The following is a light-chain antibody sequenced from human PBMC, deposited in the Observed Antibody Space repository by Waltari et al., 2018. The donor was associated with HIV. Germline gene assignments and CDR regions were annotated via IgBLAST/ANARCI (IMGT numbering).Light chain of an antibody. J-gene: IGKJ1*01. Sequence: DIVMNQSPDSLAVFPGERATTNCPSSQSLFFPSNNNNKNYLTWYQQKPGHPPKLLIYWSNARESGVPERFSGGGSGTDFTLTISSLQPDDVAIYFCQQHYSLPWTFGQGTKVEI. V-gene: IGKV4-1*01. CDR1: QSLFFPSNNNNKNY. CDR3: QQHYSLPWT. CDR2: WSN.